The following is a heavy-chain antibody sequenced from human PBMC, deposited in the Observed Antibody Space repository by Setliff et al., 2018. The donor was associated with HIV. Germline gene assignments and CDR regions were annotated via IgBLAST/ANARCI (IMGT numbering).Heavy chain of an antibody. J-gene: IGHJ4*02. Sequence: SLTCTVSDASFSSFYWSWIRQPPGKGLEWIGYVYSNGHTKYDPSLKSRVSISIDTSRKQFSLKLTSVTAADTAVYFCARVRGGSSRGFLDYWSQGILVTVSS. CDR3: ARVRGGSSRGFLDY. CDR1: DASFSSFY. CDR2: VYSNGHT. V-gene: IGHV4-4*08. D-gene: IGHD3-10*01.